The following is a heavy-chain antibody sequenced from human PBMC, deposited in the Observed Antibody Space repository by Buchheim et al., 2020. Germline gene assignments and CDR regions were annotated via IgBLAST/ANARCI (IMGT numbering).Heavy chain of an antibody. V-gene: IGHV3-23*01. CDR3: AKERTGEYFDY. CDR2: ISSSGCST. Sequence: EVQLLESGGGLVQPGGSLRLSCGASGFTFSNSAMNWVRQVPGKGLEWVSRISSSGCSTYYAASVKGRFTISRDSSKNTLYLQMNSLRAEDTALYYCAKERTGEYFDYWGQGTL. D-gene: IGHD1-1*01. J-gene: IGHJ4*02. CDR1: GFTFSNSA.